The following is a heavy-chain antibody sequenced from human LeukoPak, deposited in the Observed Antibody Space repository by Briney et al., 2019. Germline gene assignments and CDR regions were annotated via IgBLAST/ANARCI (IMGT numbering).Heavy chain of an antibody. J-gene: IGHJ5*02. D-gene: IGHD6-13*01. CDR2: INWNGGST. V-gene: IGHV3-20*01. CDR1: GFTFDDYG. CDR3: ARDLSSLAAAGTNWFDP. Sequence: GGSLRLSCAASGFTFDDYGMSWVRQAPGKGLEWVSGINWNGGSTGYADSVKGRFTISRDNAKNSLYLQMSSLRAEDTALYHCARDLSSLAAAGTNWFDPWGQGTLVTVSS.